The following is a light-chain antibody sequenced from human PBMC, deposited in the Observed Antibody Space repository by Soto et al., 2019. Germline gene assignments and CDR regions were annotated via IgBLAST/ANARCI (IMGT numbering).Light chain of an antibody. CDR2: SNN. Sequence: QSVLTQPPSASGTPGQRVTISCSGSNSNIGSYPVNWYQQLPGTAPRILVYSNNQRPSGVPDRFSASESGTAASLAISGLHFEDEADYYCAVWDDRLNGPVFGGGTKVTVL. CDR1: NSNIGSYP. V-gene: IGLV1-44*01. CDR3: AVWDDRLNGPV. J-gene: IGLJ2*01.